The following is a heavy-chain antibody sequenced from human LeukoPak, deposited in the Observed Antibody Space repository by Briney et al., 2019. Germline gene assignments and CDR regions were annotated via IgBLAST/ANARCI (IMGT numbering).Heavy chain of an antibody. CDR1: GFTFSNYD. CDR2: ITSGSSTI. J-gene: IGHJ4*02. Sequence: GGSLRLSCAASGFTFSNYDMSWVRQAPGKGLEWVSYITSGSSTIYYADSVKGRFTISRDNAKNSLYLQMNSLRAEDTAVYYCARIGSSSWFVLDYWGQGTLVTVSS. D-gene: IGHD6-13*01. V-gene: IGHV3-48*04. CDR3: ARIGSSSWFVLDY.